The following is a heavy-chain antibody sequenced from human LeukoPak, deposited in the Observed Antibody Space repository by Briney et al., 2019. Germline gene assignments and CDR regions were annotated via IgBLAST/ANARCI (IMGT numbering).Heavy chain of an antibody. V-gene: IGHV4-61*02. CDR1: GGSISSGSYY. Sequence: SQTLSLTCTVSGGSISSGSYYWSWIRQPAGKGLEWIGRIYTSGSTNYNPSLKSRVTISVDTSKNQFSLKLSSVTAADTAVYYCARGVLPHSPPLISPFYYYMDVWGKGTTVTVSS. J-gene: IGHJ6*03. D-gene: IGHD2-8*01. CDR3: ARGVLPHSPPLISPFYYYMDV. CDR2: IYTSGST.